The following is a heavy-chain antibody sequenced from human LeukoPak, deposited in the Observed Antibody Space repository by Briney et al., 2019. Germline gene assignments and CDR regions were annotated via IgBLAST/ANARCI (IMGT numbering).Heavy chain of an antibody. Sequence: GGSLRLSCAAPGFTFSNSAMSWVRQAPGKGLEWVSTISGSGRGSSTYCADSLKGRFTISRDNSKNTLYLQMNSLRAEDTAVYYCARESLGVRGYSYGDAFDIWGQGTMVTVSS. D-gene: IGHD5-18*01. CDR2: ISGSGRGSST. CDR3: ARESLGVRGYSYGDAFDI. CDR1: GFTFSNSA. J-gene: IGHJ3*02. V-gene: IGHV3-23*01.